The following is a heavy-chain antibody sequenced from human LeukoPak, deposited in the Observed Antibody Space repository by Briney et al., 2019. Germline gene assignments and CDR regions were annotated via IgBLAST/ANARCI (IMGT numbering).Heavy chain of an antibody. J-gene: IGHJ4*02. V-gene: IGHV3-73*01. Sequence: PGGSLKLSCAASGFTFSGYDMHWVRQPAGKGLEWVGRIRSRTNSYATAYAASVKGRFTIIRDDSKNTAYLQMNSLKTEDTAVYYCTRYYYDCSGYYYLFDYWGQGTLVTVSS. CDR3: TRYYYDCSGYYYLFDY. CDR1: GFTFSGYD. D-gene: IGHD3-22*01. CDR2: IRSRTNSYAT.